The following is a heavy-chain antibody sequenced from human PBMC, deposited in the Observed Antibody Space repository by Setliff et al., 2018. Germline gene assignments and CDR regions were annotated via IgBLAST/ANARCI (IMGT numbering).Heavy chain of an antibody. CDR1: GGPISSSNYY. Sequence: SETLSLTCTVSGGPISSSNYYWGWIRQPPGKGLEWIGTVHYSGDTYYNPSLESRITISVDTSKNQFSLSLSSVTAADTAVYYCARQTADTFHYYYMDVWGKGTTVTVSS. J-gene: IGHJ6*03. V-gene: IGHV4-39*01. CDR2: VHYSGDT. D-gene: IGHD6-19*01. CDR3: ARQTADTFHYYYMDV.